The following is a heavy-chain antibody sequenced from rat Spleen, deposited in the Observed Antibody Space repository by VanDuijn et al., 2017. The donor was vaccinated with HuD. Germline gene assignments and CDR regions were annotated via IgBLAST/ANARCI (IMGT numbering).Heavy chain of an antibody. CDR3: ARFRHHYFDY. Sequence: EVHLVESGGGLVQPGRSMKLSCAASGFTFSNYPMTWVRQAPTKGLEWVATISSGGSSYFRDAVKGRFTISRDNAKSTLYLQMNSLRSEDTATYYCARFRHHYFDYWGQGVMVTVSS. CDR1: GFTFSNYP. J-gene: IGHJ2*01. CDR2: ISSGGSS. V-gene: IGHV5-25*01.